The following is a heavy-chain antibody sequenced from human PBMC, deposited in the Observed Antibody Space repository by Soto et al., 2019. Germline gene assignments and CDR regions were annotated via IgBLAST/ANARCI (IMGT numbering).Heavy chain of an antibody. J-gene: IGHJ4*02. CDR2: VYHTGTT. Sequence: TCTVXGDSIRGXXXXXVRQAPGXXLXXIGYVYHTGTTNSKPSLKSRVTISADTSKXXXXLKLMSVTPADTAVYFCARDMSGGSSWYEFDSWGPGTLVTVSS. D-gene: IGHD6-13*01. CDR1: GDSIRGXX. CDR3: ARDMSGGSSWYEFDS. V-gene: IGHV4-59*01.